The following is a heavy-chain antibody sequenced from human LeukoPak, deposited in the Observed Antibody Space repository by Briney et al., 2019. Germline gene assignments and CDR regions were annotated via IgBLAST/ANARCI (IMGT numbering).Heavy chain of an antibody. J-gene: IGHJ5*02. CDR1: GYTFTRYD. CDR3: ARGPRDLGYCSSASCSQNWFDP. V-gene: IGHV1-8*01. D-gene: IGHD2-2*01. Sequence: ASVKVSCKASGYTFTRYDINWVRQATGQGLEWMGWMNPNSGNTGYAQKFQGRVTMTRNTSISTAYMELSSLRSEDTAAYYCARGPRDLGYCSSASCSQNWFDPWGQGTLVTVSS. CDR2: MNPNSGNT.